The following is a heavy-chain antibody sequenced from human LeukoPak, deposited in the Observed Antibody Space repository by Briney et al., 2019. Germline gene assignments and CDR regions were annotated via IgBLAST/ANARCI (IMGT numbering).Heavy chain of an antibody. CDR1: GGTFSSYT. CDR2: IIPILGIA. J-gene: IGHJ6*02. V-gene: IGHV1-69*02. Sequence: SVKVSCKASGGTFSSYTISWVRQAPGQGLEWMGRIIPILGIANYAQKFQDRVTITADKSTSTAYMELSSLRSEDTAVYYCARTDYGDYVEFLYGMDVWGQGTTVTVSS. D-gene: IGHD4-17*01. CDR3: ARTDYGDYVEFLYGMDV.